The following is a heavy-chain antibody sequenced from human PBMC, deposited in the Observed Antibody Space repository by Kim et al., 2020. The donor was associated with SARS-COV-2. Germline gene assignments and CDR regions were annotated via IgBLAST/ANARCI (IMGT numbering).Heavy chain of an antibody. Sequence: NYNPYLKSRVTISVDTSKNQFSLKLSSVTAADTAVYYCAREILYYYGMDVWGQGTTVTVSS. J-gene: IGHJ6*02. CDR3: AREILYYYGMDV. V-gene: IGHV4-34*01.